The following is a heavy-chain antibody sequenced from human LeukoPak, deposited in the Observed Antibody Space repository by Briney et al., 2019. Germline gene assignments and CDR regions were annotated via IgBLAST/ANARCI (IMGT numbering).Heavy chain of an antibody. V-gene: IGHV3-13*01. CDR3: ARAFYGDYDWGYTGYYYGMDV. Sequence: GGSLRLSCAASGFTFSSYAMPWVRHATGKGLEWVSAIGTAGDTYYPGSVKGRFTISRENAKNSLYLQMNSLRAGDTAVYYCARAFYGDYDWGYTGYYYGMDVWGQGTTVTVSS. CDR1: GFTFSSYA. CDR2: IGTAGDT. J-gene: IGHJ6*02. D-gene: IGHD4-17*01.